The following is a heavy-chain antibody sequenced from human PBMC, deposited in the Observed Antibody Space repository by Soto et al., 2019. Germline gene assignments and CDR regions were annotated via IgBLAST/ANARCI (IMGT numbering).Heavy chain of an antibody. CDR1: GGSISSSSYY. J-gene: IGHJ6*02. V-gene: IGHV4-39*01. Sequence: SETLSLTCTVSGGSISSSSYYWGWIRQPPGKGLEWIGSIYYSGSTYYNPSLKSRVTLSVDTSKNQFSLKLSSVTAADTAVYFFARQWYDFLSNWDYYYYGMDFWGQGTTVTVSS. CDR2: IYYSGST. D-gene: IGHD3-3*01. CDR3: ARQWYDFLSNWDYYYYGMDF.